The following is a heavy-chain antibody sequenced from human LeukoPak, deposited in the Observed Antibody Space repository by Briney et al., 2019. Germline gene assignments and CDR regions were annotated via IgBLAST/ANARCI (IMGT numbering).Heavy chain of an antibody. D-gene: IGHD2-21*01. Sequence: GGSLRLSCTASGFTFRSYWMSWVRQAPGKGLEWVANINQDGSDKKYVDSVKGRFTISRDNAKNSVSLQMNSLRAEDTAVHYCARSLWPEDYWGQGTLVTVSS. CDR2: INQDGSDK. CDR3: ARSLWPEDY. CDR1: GFTFRSYW. V-gene: IGHV3-7*01. J-gene: IGHJ4*02.